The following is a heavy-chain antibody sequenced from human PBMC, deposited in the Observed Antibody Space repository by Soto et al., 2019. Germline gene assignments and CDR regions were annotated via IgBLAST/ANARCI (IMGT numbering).Heavy chain of an antibody. CDR3: ARDLRSHDRRLDY. CDR2: IYHSGTT. V-gene: IGHV4-38-2*02. J-gene: IGHJ4*02. Sequence: SETLSLTCAVSVYSISIFYYWAWIRQPPGKKLEWIGSIYHSGTTYYNPFLKSRVTISVDTSKNQFSLKLASVTAADSAVYYCARDLRSHDRRLDYWGQGTLVTVSS. D-gene: IGHD3-22*01. CDR1: VYSISIFYY.